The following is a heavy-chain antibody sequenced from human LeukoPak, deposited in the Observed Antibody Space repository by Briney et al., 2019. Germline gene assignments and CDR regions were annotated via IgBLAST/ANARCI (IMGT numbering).Heavy chain of an antibody. CDR3: ARNNMVQGNFDY. V-gene: IGHV3-7*01. D-gene: IGHD3-10*01. J-gene: IGHJ4*02. Sequence: GGSLRLSCAASGFTFSNYAMSWVRQAPGKGLEWVANIKQDGSEKYYVDSVKGRFTISRDNAKNSLYLQMNSLRAEDTAVYYCARNNMVQGNFDYWGQGTLVTVSS. CDR2: IKQDGSEK. CDR1: GFTFSNYA.